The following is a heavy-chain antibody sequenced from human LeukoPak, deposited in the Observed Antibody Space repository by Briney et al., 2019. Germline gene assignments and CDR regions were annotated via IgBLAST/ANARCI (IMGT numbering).Heavy chain of an antibody. D-gene: IGHD6-19*01. Sequence: SQTLSLTCAISGDSVSSNSAAWNWIRQSPPRGLEWLGRTYYRSKWYNDYAVSVKSRITINSDTSKNQFSLQLNSVTPEDTAVYYCASETSSGHYYFDYWGQGTLVTVSS. J-gene: IGHJ4*02. CDR2: TYYRSKWYN. V-gene: IGHV6-1*01. CDR3: ASETSSGHYYFDY. CDR1: GDSVSSNSAA.